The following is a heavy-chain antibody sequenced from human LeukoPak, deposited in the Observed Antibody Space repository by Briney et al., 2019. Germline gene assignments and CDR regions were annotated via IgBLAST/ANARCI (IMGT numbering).Heavy chain of an antibody. V-gene: IGHV4-59*08. D-gene: IGHD6-13*01. J-gene: IGHJ4*02. CDR2: IYYSGST. CDR1: GGSISSYY. CDR3: ARHGYSSSWYPLNY. Sequence: SETLSLTCTVSGGSISSYYWSWIRQPPGKGLEWIGYIYYSGSTNYNPSLKSRVTISVDTSKNQFSLKLSSVTAADTAVYYCARHGYSSSWYPLNYWGQGTLVTVSS.